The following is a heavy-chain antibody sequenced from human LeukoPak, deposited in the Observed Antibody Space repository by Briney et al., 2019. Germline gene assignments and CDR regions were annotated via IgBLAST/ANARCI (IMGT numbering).Heavy chain of an antibody. CDR2: IYSGGST. CDR3: ARGSAVQLWYYYYYGMDV. J-gene: IGHJ6*02. D-gene: IGHD5-18*01. CDR1: GFTVSSNY. Sequence: GGSLRLSCAASGFTVSSNYMSWVRQAPGKGLEWVSVIYSGGSTYYADSVKGRSTISRDNSKNTLYLQMNSLRAEDTAVYYCARGSAVQLWYYYYYGMDVWGQGTTVTVSS. V-gene: IGHV3-53*01.